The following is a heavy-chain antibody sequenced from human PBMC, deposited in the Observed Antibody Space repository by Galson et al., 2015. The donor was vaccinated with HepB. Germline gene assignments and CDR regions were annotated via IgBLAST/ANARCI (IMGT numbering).Heavy chain of an antibody. CDR3: ARIFYGIAAAGTFDY. Sequence: LTCTFSGFSLSTSGMCVSWIRQPPGKALEWLARIDWDDDKYYSTSLKTRLTISKDTSKNQVVLTMTNMDPVDTATYYCARIFYGIAAAGTFDYWGQGTLVTVSS. CDR2: IDWDDDK. J-gene: IGHJ4*02. V-gene: IGHV2-70*11. CDR1: GFSLSTSGMC. D-gene: IGHD6-13*01.